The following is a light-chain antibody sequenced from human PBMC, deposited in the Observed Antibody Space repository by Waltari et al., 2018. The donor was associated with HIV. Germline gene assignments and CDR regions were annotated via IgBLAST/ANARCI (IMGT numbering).Light chain of an antibody. Sequence: SYELTQPPSVSVSPGQTARITCSGDALSKQYSYWYQQKPGQAPLLLIYKETERPSGIPERFSGSSSGTTVTLTISGVQAEDEADYYCQSTDSSITYVVFGGGTKLTVL. J-gene: IGLJ3*02. V-gene: IGLV3-25*03. CDR2: KET. CDR1: ALSKQY. CDR3: QSTDSSITYVV.